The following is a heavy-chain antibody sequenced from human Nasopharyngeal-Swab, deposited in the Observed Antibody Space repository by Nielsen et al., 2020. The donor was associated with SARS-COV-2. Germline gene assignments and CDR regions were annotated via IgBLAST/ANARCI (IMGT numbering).Heavy chain of an antibody. D-gene: IGHD3-10*01. Sequence: SETLSLTCTVSGGPISSRSSYWGWIRQPPGKGLEWIGSIYYSGSTYYTPSLDSRVTISVDTSKNQFSLKLSSVTAADTAVYYCARSERITMVRGSDYYYGMDVWGQGTTVTVSS. J-gene: IGHJ6*02. CDR1: GGPISSRSSY. CDR3: ARSERITMVRGSDYYYGMDV. V-gene: IGHV4-39*07. CDR2: IYYSGST.